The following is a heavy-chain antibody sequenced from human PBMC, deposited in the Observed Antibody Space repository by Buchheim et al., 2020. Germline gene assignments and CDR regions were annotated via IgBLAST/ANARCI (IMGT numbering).Heavy chain of an antibody. J-gene: IGHJ6*02. D-gene: IGHD6-13*01. CDR1: GFTFSSYG. V-gene: IGHV3-33*01. Sequence: QVQLVESGGGVVQPGRSLRLSCAASGFTFSSYGMHWVRQAPGKGLEWVAVIWYDGSNKYYADSVKGRFTISRDNSKNTLYLQMNSLRAVDTAVYYCAREHIAAAGNYYYYYGMDVWGQGTT. CDR3: AREHIAAAGNYYYYYGMDV. CDR2: IWYDGSNK.